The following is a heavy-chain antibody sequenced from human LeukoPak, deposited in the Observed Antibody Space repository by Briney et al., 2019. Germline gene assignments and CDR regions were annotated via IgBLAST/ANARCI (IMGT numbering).Heavy chain of an antibody. CDR1: EFNFNNYS. CDR3: ARGVLNNYGDYEGDY. CDR2: ISSRGDYK. D-gene: IGHD4-17*01. Sequence: GGSLTLSCAASEFNFNNYSMNWVRQAPGKGLQWVSSISSRGDYKFYGDSVQGRFTVSRDNAKNLLYLQMNSLRVDDTAIYYCARGVLNNYGDYEGDYWGQGTLVTVS. J-gene: IGHJ4*02. V-gene: IGHV3-21*01.